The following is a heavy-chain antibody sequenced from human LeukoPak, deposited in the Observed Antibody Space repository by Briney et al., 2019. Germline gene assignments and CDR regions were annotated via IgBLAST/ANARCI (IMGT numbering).Heavy chain of an antibody. J-gene: IGHJ4*02. CDR2: IYYSGST. D-gene: IGHD6-19*01. CDR1: GGSISSSSYY. Sequence: SETLSLTCTVSGGSISSSSYYWGWIRQPPGKGLEWIGSIYYSGSTYYNTSLKSLVTISVDTSKNQFSLKLSSVTAADTAVYYCARQIGYSSGWVDYWGQGTLVTVSS. V-gene: IGHV4-39*01. CDR3: ARQIGYSSGWVDY.